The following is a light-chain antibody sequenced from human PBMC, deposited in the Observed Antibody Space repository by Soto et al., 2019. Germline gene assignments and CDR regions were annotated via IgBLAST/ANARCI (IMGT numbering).Light chain of an antibody. CDR1: SSDVGGYNY. CDR3: SSYTSSSTLI. J-gene: IGLJ1*01. CDR2: EVS. V-gene: IGLV2-14*01. Sequence: SALTQPASVSGSPGQSITISCTGTSSDVGGYNYVSWYQQHPGKAPKLMIYEVSNRPSGVSNRFSGSKSGNTASLTISGLQAEDEADYYCSSYTSSSTLIXGTGTKVTVL.